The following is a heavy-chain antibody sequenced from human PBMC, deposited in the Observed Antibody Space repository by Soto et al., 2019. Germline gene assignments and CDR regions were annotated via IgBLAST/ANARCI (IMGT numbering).Heavy chain of an antibody. V-gene: IGHV3-48*03. D-gene: IGHD6-19*01. CDR2: ISSNTYTI. J-gene: IGHJ4*02. Sequence: EVQLVESGGGLVQPGGSLRLSCAASGFTFSSYEMNWVRQAPGKGLEWVSYISSNTYTIYYADSVTGRFTISRDNAKNSLYLQMNSLRAEDTAVSYCARDGGIVLAGFDYWGQGTLFTVSS. CDR1: GFTFSSYE. CDR3: ARDGGIVLAGFDY.